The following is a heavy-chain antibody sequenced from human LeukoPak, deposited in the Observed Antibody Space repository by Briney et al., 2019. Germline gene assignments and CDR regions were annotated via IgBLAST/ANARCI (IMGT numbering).Heavy chain of an antibody. J-gene: IGHJ4*02. CDR1: GYTFTSYG. V-gene: IGHV1-69*13. CDR3: AKHQNLWSGYYPFDY. Sequence: SVKVSCKASGYTFTSYGISWVRQAPGQGLEWMGGLIPIFGTPNYAQKFQGRVTITADESTSTAYMELSSLRSEDTAVYYCAKHQNLWSGYYPFDYWGQGTLVTVSS. CDR2: LIPIFGTP. D-gene: IGHD3-3*01.